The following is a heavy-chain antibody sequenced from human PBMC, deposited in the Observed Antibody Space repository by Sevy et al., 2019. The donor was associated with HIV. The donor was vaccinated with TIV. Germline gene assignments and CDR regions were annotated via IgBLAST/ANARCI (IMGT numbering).Heavy chain of an antibody. V-gene: IGHV3-15*01. D-gene: IGHD3-10*01. Sequence: GGSLRLSCAASGFTFSDVWMSWVRQAPGKGLEWVGRIKSKTDGGTTDYAAPVKGRFTISRDDSKNTLYLQMNSLKTEDTAVYYCTTDVGLYGSGSYDYWGQGTLVTVSS. CDR3: TTDVGLYGSGSYDY. CDR2: IKSKTDGGTT. J-gene: IGHJ4*02. CDR1: GFTFSDVW.